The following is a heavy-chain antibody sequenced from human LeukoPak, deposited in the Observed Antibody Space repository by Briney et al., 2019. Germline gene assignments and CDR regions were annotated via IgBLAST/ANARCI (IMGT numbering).Heavy chain of an antibody. Sequence: SVKVSCKASGGTFSSYAISWVRQAPGQGLEWMGGLIPIYGSANYAQKFQGRVTITSDESTRTVFMELSSLRPEDSAVYYCAGFFYDNSGDAFDIWGQGTMVTVSS. J-gene: IGHJ3*02. CDR2: LIPIYGSA. V-gene: IGHV1-69*01. CDR3: AGFFYDNSGDAFDI. D-gene: IGHD3-22*01. CDR1: GGTFSSYA.